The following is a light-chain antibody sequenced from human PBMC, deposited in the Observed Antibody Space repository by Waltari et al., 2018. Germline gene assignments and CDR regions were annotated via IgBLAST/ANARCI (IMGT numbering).Light chain of an antibody. V-gene: IGLV2-14*03. CDR1: TSDVGGYNY. CDR2: DVT. Sequence: QSALAQPASVSGSPGLSITISCTGTTSDVGGYNYVSWYQQHPGRAPQLIIYDVTVRPSGVSNRFSASKSGITASLVISGLQADDEAHYYCSSYTDRSTVIFGGGTKLTVL. CDR3: SSYTDRSTVI. J-gene: IGLJ2*01.